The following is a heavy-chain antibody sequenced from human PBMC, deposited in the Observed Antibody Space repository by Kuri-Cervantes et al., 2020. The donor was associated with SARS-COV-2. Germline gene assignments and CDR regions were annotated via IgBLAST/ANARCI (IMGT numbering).Heavy chain of an antibody. Sequence: GESLKISCAASGFTFSSYAVHWVRQAPGKGLEWVAVISYDGSNKYYADSVKGRFTISRDNSKNTLYLQMNSLRAEDTAVYYCARDRGIVVVPAEGYFDYWGQGTLVTVSS. J-gene: IGHJ4*02. CDR2: ISYDGSNK. D-gene: IGHD2-2*01. V-gene: IGHV3-30-3*01. CDR3: ARDRGIVVVPAEGYFDY. CDR1: GFTFSSYA.